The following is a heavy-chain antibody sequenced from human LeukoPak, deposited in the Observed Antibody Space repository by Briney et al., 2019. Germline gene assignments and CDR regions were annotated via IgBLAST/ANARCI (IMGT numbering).Heavy chain of an antibody. CDR3: ARGSVTMVRGDPTANDY. CDR2: INPNSGGT. J-gene: IGHJ4*02. Sequence: GASVKVSCKASGYTSTGYYVHWVRQAPGQGLEWMGWINPNSGGTNYAQKFQGRVTMTRDTSISTVYMELSRLRSDDTAVYYCARGSVTMVRGDPTANDYWGQGTLVTVSS. D-gene: IGHD3-10*01. CDR1: GYTSTGYY. V-gene: IGHV1-2*02.